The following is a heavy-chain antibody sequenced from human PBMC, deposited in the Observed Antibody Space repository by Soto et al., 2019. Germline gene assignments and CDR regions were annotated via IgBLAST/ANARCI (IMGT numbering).Heavy chain of an antibody. Sequence: GGSLRLSCAASGFTFSSYAMSWVRQAPGKGLEWVSAISGSGGSTYYADSVKGRFTISRDNSKNTLYLQMNSLRAEDTAVYYCAKGGYCSGGSCYTSYGMDVWGQGTTVTVSS. V-gene: IGHV3-23*01. CDR3: AKGGYCSGGSCYTSYGMDV. CDR2: ISGSGGST. CDR1: GFTFSSYA. J-gene: IGHJ6*02. D-gene: IGHD2-15*01.